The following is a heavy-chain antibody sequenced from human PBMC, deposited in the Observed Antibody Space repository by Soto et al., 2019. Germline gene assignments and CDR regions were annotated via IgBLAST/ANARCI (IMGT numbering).Heavy chain of an antibody. J-gene: IGHJ4*02. Sequence: EVQLVESGGGLVQPGGSLRLSCAASGLIFSNYKMHWVRQAPGKGLVWVSRISTDGSITDYAVSVKGRFTVSRDNAKNTLYLQMNSLRVDDTAGYYCARDTNGLHYWGQGTLGTVSS. D-gene: IGHD2-8*01. V-gene: IGHV3-74*01. CDR2: ISTDGSIT. CDR1: GLIFSNYK. CDR3: ARDTNGLHY.